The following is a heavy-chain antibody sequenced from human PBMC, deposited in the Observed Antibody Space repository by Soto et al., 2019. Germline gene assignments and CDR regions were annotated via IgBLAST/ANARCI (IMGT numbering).Heavy chain of an antibody. J-gene: IGHJ4*02. D-gene: IGHD6-19*01. Sequence: ASVKVSCKASGYTFSGFYMHWVRQDPGQGLEWMGWINPNSGGTKSAEKFQGRVTMTRDTSISTAYMELSRLTSDDTAVYYCASAAVTGTAGLDFWGQGTQVTVS. V-gene: IGHV1-2*02. CDR2: INPNSGGT. CDR3: ASAAVTGTAGLDF. CDR1: GYTFSGFY.